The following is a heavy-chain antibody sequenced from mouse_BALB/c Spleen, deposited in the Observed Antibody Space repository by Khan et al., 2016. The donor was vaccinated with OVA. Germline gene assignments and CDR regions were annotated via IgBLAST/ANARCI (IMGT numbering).Heavy chain of an antibody. D-gene: IGHD2-10*02. J-gene: IGHJ2*01. CDR2: ISYSGNT. CDR3: ARVYGGDFDY. Sequence: EVELVESGPGLVKPSQSLSLTCTVTGYSITSDYAWNWIRQFPGNKLEWMGSISYSGNTKYNPSLKSRISVTRDTSKNQFFLQLNSVTTEDTATYYCARVYGGDFDYWGQGTTLTVSS. CDR1: GYSITSDYA. V-gene: IGHV3-2*02.